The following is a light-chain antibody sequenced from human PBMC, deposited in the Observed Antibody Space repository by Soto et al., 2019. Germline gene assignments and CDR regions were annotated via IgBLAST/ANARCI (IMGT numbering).Light chain of an antibody. J-gene: IGKJ5*01. Sequence: EIVLTQSPATLSVSPGERAPLSCRAPETVSTNLAWFQRKAGQPPRLLIYGSSTRATGVPDRFSGSGSGTEFALIISSLQSEDVAVYYCQQYSNWPPAITFGQGTRLEIK. CDR3: QQYSNWPPAIT. V-gene: IGKV3-15*01. CDR2: GSS. CDR1: ETVSTN.